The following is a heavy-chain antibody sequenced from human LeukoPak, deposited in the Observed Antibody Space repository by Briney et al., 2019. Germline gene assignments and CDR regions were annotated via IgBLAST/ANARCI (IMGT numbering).Heavy chain of an antibody. J-gene: IGHJ6*03. CDR2: ISSSSSYI. CDR1: GFTFSSYS. Sequence: PGGTLRLSCAASGFTFSSYSMNWVRQAPGKGLEWVSSISSSSSYIYYADSVKGRFTISRDNAKNSLYLQMNSLRAEDTAVYYCARDDSGWGRYYYYMDVWGKGTTVTVSS. CDR3: ARDDSGWGRYYYYMDV. V-gene: IGHV3-21*01. D-gene: IGHD6-19*01.